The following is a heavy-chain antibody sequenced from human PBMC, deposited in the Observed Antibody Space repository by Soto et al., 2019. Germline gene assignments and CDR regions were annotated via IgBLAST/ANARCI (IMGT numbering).Heavy chain of an antibody. D-gene: IGHD1-26*01. J-gene: IGHJ4*02. CDR1: EYTLTDLS. V-gene: IGHV1-24*01. CDR2: FDPDDEET. CDR3: ATRGALVGASRVGY. Sequence: ASVKVSCKISEYTLTDLSIHWVRQAPGKGLEWMGGFDPDDEETIYAQRFQGRVTMTGDTSTDTAYMELSSLRSEDTTVYYCATRGALVGASRVGYWGQGTLVTVSS.